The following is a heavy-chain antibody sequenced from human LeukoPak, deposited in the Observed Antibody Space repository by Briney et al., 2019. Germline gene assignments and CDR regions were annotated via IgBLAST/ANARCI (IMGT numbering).Heavy chain of an antibody. J-gene: IGHJ3*02. CDR1: GGTFSSYA. CDR2: ISAYNGNT. Sequence: ASVKVSCKASGGTFSSYAISWVRQAPGQGLEWMGWISAYNGNTNYAQKLQGRVTMTTDTSTSTAYMELRSLRSDDTAVYYCARDRQYYLDAFDIWGQGTMVTVSS. V-gene: IGHV1-18*01. CDR3: ARDRQYYLDAFDI. D-gene: IGHD3-10*01.